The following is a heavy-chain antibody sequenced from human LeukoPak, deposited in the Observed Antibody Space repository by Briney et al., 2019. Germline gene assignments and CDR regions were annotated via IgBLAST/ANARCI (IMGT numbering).Heavy chain of an antibody. CDR1: GGSISSYY. CDR2: IYTGGST. Sequence: PSETLSLTCTVSGGSISSYYWSWIRQPAGKGLEWIGRIYTGGSTNYNPSLKSRVTMSVDTSKNQFSLKLSSVTAADTAVYYCASLYSSSWGLAFDIWGQGTMVTVSS. V-gene: IGHV4-4*07. CDR3: ASLYSSSWGLAFDI. J-gene: IGHJ3*02. D-gene: IGHD6-6*01.